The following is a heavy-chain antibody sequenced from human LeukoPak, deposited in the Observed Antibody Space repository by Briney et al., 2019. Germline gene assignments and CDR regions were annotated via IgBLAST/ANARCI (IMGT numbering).Heavy chain of an antibody. CDR3: ARDLPFVGGDGGYAVRDAFDI. CDR2: IHTTGGT. Sequence: SETLSLTCTLSGASITDYYWSWIRQPAGKGLEWIGRIHTTGGTNYNPSLKSRVSMSVDTSKNQFSLKLTSVTAADTAVYYCARDLPFVGGDGGYAVRDAFDIWGQGTMVTVSS. V-gene: IGHV4-4*07. J-gene: IGHJ3*02. D-gene: IGHD3-22*01. CDR1: GASITDYY.